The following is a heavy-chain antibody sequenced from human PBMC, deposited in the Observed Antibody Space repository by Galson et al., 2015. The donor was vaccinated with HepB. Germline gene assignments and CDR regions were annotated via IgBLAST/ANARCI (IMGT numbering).Heavy chain of an antibody. Sequence: QSGAEVKRPGESLKISCKGSGYSFTSYWIGWVRQMPGKGLEWMGIIYPGDSDTRYSPSFQGQVTISADKSISTAYLQWSSLKASDTAMYYCARQWNYYDSSGPPSWYFDLWGRGTLVTVSS. CDR3: ARQWNYYDSSGPPSWYFDL. CDR1: GYSFTSYW. V-gene: IGHV5-51*01. CDR2: IYPGDSDT. D-gene: IGHD3-22*01. J-gene: IGHJ2*01.